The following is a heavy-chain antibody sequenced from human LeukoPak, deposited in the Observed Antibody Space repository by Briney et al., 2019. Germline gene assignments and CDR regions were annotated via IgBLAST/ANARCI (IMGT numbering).Heavy chain of an antibody. CDR2: IYTSGST. CDR3: AGLIGYGYLDQYNWFDP. Sequence: SETLSLTCTVSGGSISSYYWSWIRQPPGKGLEWIGYIYTSGSTNYNPSLKSRVTISVDTSKNQFSLKLSSVTAADTAVYYCAGLIGYGYLDQYNWFDPWGQGTLVTVSS. J-gene: IGHJ5*02. D-gene: IGHD5-18*01. V-gene: IGHV4-4*09. CDR1: GGSISSYY.